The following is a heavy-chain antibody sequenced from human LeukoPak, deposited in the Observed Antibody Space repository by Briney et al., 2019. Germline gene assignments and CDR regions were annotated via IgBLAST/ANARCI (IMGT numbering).Heavy chain of an antibody. CDR3: ARAGDGYNPPPFDY. Sequence: GGSLRLSCAASGFTFSTFAMIWVRQAPGKGLEWVSVIYSGGSTYYADSVKGRFTISRDNSKNTLYLQMNSLRAEDTAVYYCARAGDGYNPPPFDYWGQGTLVTVSS. CDR1: GFTFSTFA. V-gene: IGHV3-53*01. J-gene: IGHJ4*02. CDR2: IYSGGST. D-gene: IGHD5-24*01.